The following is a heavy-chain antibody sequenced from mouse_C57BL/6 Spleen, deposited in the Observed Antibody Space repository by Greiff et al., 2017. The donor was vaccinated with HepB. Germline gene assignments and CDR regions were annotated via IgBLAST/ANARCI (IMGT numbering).Heavy chain of an antibody. D-gene: IGHD2-2*01. CDR1: GYTFTSYG. V-gene: IGHV1-81*01. Sequence: VQLQQSGAELARPGASVKLSCKASGYTFTSYGISWVKQRTGQGLEWIGEIYPRSGNTYYNEKCKGKATLTADKSSSTAYMELRSLTSEDSAVYFCARSGSTMVTTGYFDVWGTGTTVTVSS. J-gene: IGHJ1*03. CDR3: ARSGSTMVTTGYFDV. CDR2: IYPRSGNT.